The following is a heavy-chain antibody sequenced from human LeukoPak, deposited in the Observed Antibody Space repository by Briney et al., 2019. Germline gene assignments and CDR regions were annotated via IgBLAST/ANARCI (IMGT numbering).Heavy chain of an antibody. CDR3: ARGDTAMVTTFYYYYYMDV. J-gene: IGHJ6*03. D-gene: IGHD5-18*01. CDR1: GYTFTSYY. V-gene: IGHV1-46*01. CDR2: INPSGGST. Sequence: ASVKVSCKASGYTFTSYYMHWVRQAPGQGLEWMGIINPSGGSTSYAQKFQGRVTMTRDMSTSTVYMELSSLRSEDTAVYYCARGDTAMVTTFYYYYYMDVWGKGTTVTVSS.